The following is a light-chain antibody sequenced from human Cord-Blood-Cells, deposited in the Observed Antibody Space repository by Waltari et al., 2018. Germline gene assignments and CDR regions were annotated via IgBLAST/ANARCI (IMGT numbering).Light chain of an antibody. CDR1: SSDVGGYNY. CDR2: DVS. Sequence: QSALTQPASVSGSPGQSITISCTGTSSDVGGYNYVPWYQQHPGNAPKLMIYDVSNRPSGVSNRFSGSKSGNTASLTISGLQAEDEADYYCSSYTSSSTSLYVFGTGTKVTVL. CDR3: SSYTSSSTSLYV. V-gene: IGLV2-14*01. J-gene: IGLJ1*01.